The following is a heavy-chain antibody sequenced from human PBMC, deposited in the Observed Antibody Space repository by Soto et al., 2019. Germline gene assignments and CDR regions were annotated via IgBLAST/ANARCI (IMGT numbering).Heavy chain of an antibody. Sequence: EVQLVQSGAEVKKPGESLRISCKGSGYSFTSYWISLVRQMPGKGLEWMGRIDPSDAYTNHSPSFQGHVTISADKSISTAYLQWSSLKASATARYYCARRVTAPGCAFDIWGQGTMVTVSS. J-gene: IGHJ3*02. CDR3: ARRVTAPGCAFDI. CDR1: GYSFTSYW. CDR2: IDPSDAYT. D-gene: IGHD2-21*02. V-gene: IGHV5-10-1*03.